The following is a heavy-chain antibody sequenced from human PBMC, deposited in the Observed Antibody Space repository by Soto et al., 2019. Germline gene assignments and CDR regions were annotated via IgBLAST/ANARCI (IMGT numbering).Heavy chain of an antibody. D-gene: IGHD6-6*01. J-gene: IGHJ3*02. Sequence: SETLSLTCTVSGGSISSGGYYWSWIRQHPGKGLEWIGYIYNSGNTYYNPSLKSRVTISVDTSTTQFSLKLSSVTAADTAMYYCARAGISSSYAFDIWGHGTMVTVSS. CDR3: ARAGISSSYAFDI. CDR2: IYNSGNT. CDR1: GGSISSGGYY. V-gene: IGHV4-31*03.